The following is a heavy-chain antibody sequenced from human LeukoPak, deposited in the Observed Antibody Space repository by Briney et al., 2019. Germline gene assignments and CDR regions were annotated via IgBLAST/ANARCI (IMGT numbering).Heavy chain of an antibody. Sequence: SETLSLTCTVSGDSISSYYCSWIRHPPGKGLEWIGYIYYSGTTNYNPSLKSRVTIAVDTSKNQFSLKLSSVTAADTAVYYCARHSSLAHFDHWGQGSLVTVSS. CDR1: GDSISSYY. V-gene: IGHV4-59*01. CDR2: IYYSGTT. J-gene: IGHJ4*02. CDR3: ARHSSLAHFDH.